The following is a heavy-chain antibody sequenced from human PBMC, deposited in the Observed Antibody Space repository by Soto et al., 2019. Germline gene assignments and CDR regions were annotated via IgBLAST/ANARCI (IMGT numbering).Heavy chain of an antibody. CDR1: GYTFTSYD. J-gene: IGHJ4*02. V-gene: IGHV1-8*01. D-gene: IGHD2-15*01. Sequence: VASVKVSCKASGYTFTSYDINWVRQATGQGLEWMGWMNPNSGNTGYAQKFQGRVTMTRNTSISTAYMELSSLRSEDTAVYYCARGVCSGGSRYMEFWFYRGQGTLVTVSS. CDR3: ARGVCSGGSRYMEFWFY. CDR2: MNPNSGNT.